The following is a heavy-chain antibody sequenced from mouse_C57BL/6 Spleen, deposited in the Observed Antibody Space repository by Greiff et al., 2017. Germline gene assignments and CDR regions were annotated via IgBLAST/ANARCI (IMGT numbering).Heavy chain of an antibody. CDR2: IWSGGST. CDR3: ARAYYGSSHWYFDV. J-gene: IGHJ1*03. CDR1: GFSLTSYG. V-gene: IGHV2-2*01. Sequence: QVQLKESGPGLVQPSQSLSITCTVSGFSLTSYGVHWVRQSPGKGLEWLGVIWSGGSTDYNAAFISRLNISKDNSKSQVFFKMNSLQADDTAIYYGARAYYGSSHWYFDVWGTGTTVTVSS. D-gene: IGHD1-1*01.